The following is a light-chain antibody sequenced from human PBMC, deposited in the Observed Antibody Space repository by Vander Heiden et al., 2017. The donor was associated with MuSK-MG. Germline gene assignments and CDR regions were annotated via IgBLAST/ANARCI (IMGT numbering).Light chain of an antibody. CDR3: QQDDSTLLLT. J-gene: IGKJ4*01. Sequence: DIQMTQSPSSLSASVGDRVTITCRASQGISNSLAWYQQKPGKAPKLLLYSASRLESGVPSRFSGSGSGTDYTLTINSRQPEDFATYYCQQDDSTLLLTFGGGTKVEIK. CDR1: QGISNS. V-gene: IGKV1-NL1*01. CDR2: SAS.